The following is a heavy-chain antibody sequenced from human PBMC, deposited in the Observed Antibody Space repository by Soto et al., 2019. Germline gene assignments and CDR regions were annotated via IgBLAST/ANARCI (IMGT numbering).Heavy chain of an antibody. D-gene: IGHD3-10*01. CDR1: GGSITSGGYY. V-gene: IGHV4-31*03. CDR3: ARGIWVRGIIGFNWFDP. CDR2: SYYGGIT. Sequence: QVQLQESGPGLVKPSQTLSLTCSVSGGSITSGGYYWNWIRQHPGKGLEWIGYSYYGGITYYNPSRKSRITIDVAKSKIQFSLKMSSATAADTYMYYCARGIWVRGIIGFNWFDPWGQGTLVTVSS. J-gene: IGHJ5*02.